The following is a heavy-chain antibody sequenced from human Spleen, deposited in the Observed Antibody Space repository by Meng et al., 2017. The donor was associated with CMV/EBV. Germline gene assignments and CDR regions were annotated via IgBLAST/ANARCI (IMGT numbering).Heavy chain of an antibody. V-gene: IGHV4-39*07. CDR1: GGSISSSSYY. Sequence: SETLSLTCTVSGGSISSSSYYWGWIRQPPGKGLEWIGSIYYSGSTYYNPSLKSRVTISVDTSKNQFSLKLSSVTAADTAVYYCARSLVGVTTYYFDYWGQGTLVTVSS. CDR3: ARSLVGVTTYYFDY. D-gene: IGHD2-21*02. CDR2: IYYSGST. J-gene: IGHJ4*02.